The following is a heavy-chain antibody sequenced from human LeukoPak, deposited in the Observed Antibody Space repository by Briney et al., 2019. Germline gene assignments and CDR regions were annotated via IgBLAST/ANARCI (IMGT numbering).Heavy chain of an antibody. CDR3: ARGRSGTKTFWSFDL. V-gene: IGHV4-59*01. D-gene: IGHD1-7*01. CDR2: IYYTGST. J-gene: IGHJ2*01. Sequence: PSETLSLTCTVSGASISNYYWSWIRQPPGKGLEWIDYIYYTGSTNYNPSLKSRVTISVDTSKNQFSLKLSSVTAADTAVYYCARGRSGTKTFWSFDLWGRGTLVTVSS. CDR1: GASISNYY.